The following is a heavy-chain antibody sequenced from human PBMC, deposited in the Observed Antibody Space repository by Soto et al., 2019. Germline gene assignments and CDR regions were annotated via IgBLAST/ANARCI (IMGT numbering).Heavy chain of an antibody. J-gene: IGHJ6*02. D-gene: IGHD6-13*01. CDR2: ISYDGSNK. Sequence: GSLRLSCAASGFTFSSYGMHWVRQAPGKGLEWVAVISYDGSNKYYADSVKGRFTISRDNSKNTLYLQMNSLRAEDTAVYYCAKVHKTLSSSWPKTYYGMDVWGQGTTVTVSS. V-gene: IGHV3-30*18. CDR1: GFTFSSYG. CDR3: AKVHKTLSSSWPKTYYGMDV.